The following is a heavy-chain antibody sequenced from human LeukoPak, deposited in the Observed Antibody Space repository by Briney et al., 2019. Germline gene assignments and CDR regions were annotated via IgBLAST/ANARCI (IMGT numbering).Heavy chain of an antibody. CDR3: AKGSWVYYGMDV. CDR2: INPNSGGT. Sequence: ASVKVSCKASGYTFTGYHMHWVRQAPGQGLEWMGRINPNSGGTNYAQKFQGRVTMTRDTSISTAYMELSRLRSDDTAVYYCAKGSWVYYGMDVWGQGTTVTVSS. D-gene: IGHD3-10*01. CDR1: GYTFTGYH. V-gene: IGHV1-2*06. J-gene: IGHJ6*02.